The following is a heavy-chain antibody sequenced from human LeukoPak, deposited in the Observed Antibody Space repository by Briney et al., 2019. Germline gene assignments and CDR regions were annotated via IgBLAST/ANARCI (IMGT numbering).Heavy chain of an antibody. V-gene: IGHV3-21*01. CDR3: ARDSEDFVLIPPAIRPFDY. Sequence: GGSLRLSCAASGFTFSSYSMNWVRQAPGRGLEWVSSISSSSAYIFYADSVEGRFTISRDNAKNSLYLQMNSLRAEDTAVYYCARDSEDFVLIPPAIRPFDYWGQGTLVTVSS. CDR2: ISSSSAYI. D-gene: IGHD2-2*01. J-gene: IGHJ4*02. CDR1: GFTFSSYS.